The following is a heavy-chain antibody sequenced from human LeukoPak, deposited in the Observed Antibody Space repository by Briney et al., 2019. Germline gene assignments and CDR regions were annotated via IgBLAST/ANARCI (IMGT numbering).Heavy chain of an antibody. CDR2: IYTSGST. Sequence: KPSETLSLTCTVSGGSISSYYWSWIRRPAGKGLEWIGRIYTSGSTNYNPSLKSRVTMSVDTSKNQFSLKLSSVTAADTAVYYCARGVVRGVPAAAPNSYNWFDPWGQGTLVTVSS. D-gene: IGHD2-2*01. CDR1: GGSISSYY. CDR3: ARGVVRGVPAAAPNSYNWFDP. J-gene: IGHJ5*02. V-gene: IGHV4-4*07.